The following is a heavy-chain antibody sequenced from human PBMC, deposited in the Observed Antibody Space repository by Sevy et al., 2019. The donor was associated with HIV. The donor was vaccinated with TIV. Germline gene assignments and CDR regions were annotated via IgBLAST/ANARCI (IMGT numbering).Heavy chain of an antibody. CDR2: ISYDGTNK. V-gene: IGHV3-30*18. CDR3: AKSRDYYDSSGVDY. CDR1: EFTFSSYG. Sequence: GGSLRLSCAASEFTFSSYGMHWVRQAPGKGLEWVAVISYDGTNKYYADSVKGRFTISRDDSKTTLYLQMNSLRAEDTAVYYCAKSRDYYDSSGVDYCGQGTLVTVSS. J-gene: IGHJ4*02. D-gene: IGHD3-22*01.